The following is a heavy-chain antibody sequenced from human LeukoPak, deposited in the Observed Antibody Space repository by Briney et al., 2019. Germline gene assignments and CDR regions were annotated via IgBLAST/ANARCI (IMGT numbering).Heavy chain of an antibody. CDR2: ISGSGGST. CDR3: AKDHWALGSSWYWWFDP. J-gene: IGHJ5*02. V-gene: IGHV3-23*01. D-gene: IGHD6-13*01. Sequence: GGSLRLSCAASGFTFSSYAMSWVRQAPGKGLEWVSAISGSGGSTYYADSVKGRFTISRDNSKNTLYLQMNSLRAEDTAVYYCAKDHWALGSSWYWWFDPWGQGTLVTVSS. CDR1: GFTFSSYA.